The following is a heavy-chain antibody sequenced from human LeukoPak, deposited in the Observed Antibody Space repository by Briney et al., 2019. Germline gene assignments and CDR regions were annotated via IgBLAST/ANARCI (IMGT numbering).Heavy chain of an antibody. Sequence: SETLSLTRTVSVGSAGGYNTSCIRHTPGKRLERIGYISYGGSTNYTPALKIQITISADTSKNHISLTMAYVTAADTAVYYCPRGPAEDSSYEYWGRGTLVTVSS. CDR3: PRGPAEDSSYEY. J-gene: IGHJ4*01. V-gene: IGHV4-59*02. CDR1: VGSAGGYN. CDR2: ISYGGST. D-gene: IGHD5-12*01.